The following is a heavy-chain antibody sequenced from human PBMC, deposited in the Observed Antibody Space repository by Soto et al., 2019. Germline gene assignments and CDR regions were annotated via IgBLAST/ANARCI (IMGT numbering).Heavy chain of an antibody. CDR2: IIPIFGTA. J-gene: IGHJ5*02. CDR3: ARVRGGSGWYWFDP. Sequence: QVQLVQSGAEVKKPGFSVKVSCKASGGTFSSYAISWVRQAPGQGLEWMGGIIPIFGTANYAQKFQGRVTTTVHDTTSTAYMELSSLRSEDTAVYYCARVRGGSGWYWFDPWGQGTLVTVSS. V-gene: IGHV1-69*01. D-gene: IGHD6-19*01. CDR1: GGTFSSYA.